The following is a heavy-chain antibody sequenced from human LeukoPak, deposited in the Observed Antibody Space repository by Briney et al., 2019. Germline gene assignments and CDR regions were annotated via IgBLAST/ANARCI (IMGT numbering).Heavy chain of an antibody. CDR1: GFTFCDYA. CDR3: TRRTGIGYDFWSGYSNFDY. Sequence: PGRSLRLSCTASGFTFCDYAMSGFRQAPGKGLEGVGFIRSKGYGGTTEYAASVKGRFTISRDDSKSIAYLQMNSLKTEDTAVYYCTRRTGIGYDFWSGYSNFDYWGQGTLVTVSS. J-gene: IGHJ4*02. CDR2: IRSKGYGGTT. D-gene: IGHD3-3*01. V-gene: IGHV3-49*03.